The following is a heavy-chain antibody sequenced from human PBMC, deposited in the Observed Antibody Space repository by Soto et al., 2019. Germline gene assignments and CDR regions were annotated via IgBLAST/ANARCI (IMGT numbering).Heavy chain of an antibody. Sequence: QVQLQQWGAGLLKPSETLSLTCAVYGGSFSGYYWSWIRQPPGKGLEWIGEINHSGSTNYNPSLKGRVTISVDTSKNQFSLKLSSVTAADTAVYYCARGGGGSCDYWGQGTLVTVSS. V-gene: IGHV4-34*01. CDR1: GGSFSGYY. D-gene: IGHD3-16*01. CDR3: ARGGGGSCDY. CDR2: INHSGST. J-gene: IGHJ4*02.